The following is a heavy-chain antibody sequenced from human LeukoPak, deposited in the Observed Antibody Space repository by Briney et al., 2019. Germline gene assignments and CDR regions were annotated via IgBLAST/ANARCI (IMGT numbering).Heavy chain of an antibody. V-gene: IGHV4-59*01. CDR2: IYNSGAT. CDR1: GGSFSTYY. Sequence: EASETLSLTCSVSGGSFSTYYWTWIRQPPGKGLEWIGCIYNSGATYYNPSFKSRVTISVDSSKNQFSLKLTSVTAADTAIYFCAREPEYWGQGALVTVSS. D-gene: IGHD1-14*01. CDR3: AREPEY. J-gene: IGHJ1*01.